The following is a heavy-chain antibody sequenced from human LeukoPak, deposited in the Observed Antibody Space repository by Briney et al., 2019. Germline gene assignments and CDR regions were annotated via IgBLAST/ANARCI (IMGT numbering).Heavy chain of an antibody. D-gene: IGHD3-22*01. CDR2: IYTGGST. Sequence: SETLSLTCTVSGGSISSGSYYWSWIRQPAGKGLEWIERIYTGGSTNYNPSLKSRVTISVDTSKNQFSLKLSSVTAADTAVYYCARAARYYYDSSGSHSGFYYYYYYMDVWGKGTTVTISS. V-gene: IGHV4-61*02. CDR3: ARAARYYYDSSGSHSGFYYYYYYMDV. J-gene: IGHJ6*03. CDR1: GGSISSGSYY.